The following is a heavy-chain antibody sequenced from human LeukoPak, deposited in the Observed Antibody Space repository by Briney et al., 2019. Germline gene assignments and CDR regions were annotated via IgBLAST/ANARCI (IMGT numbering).Heavy chain of an antibody. CDR2: IYNTGNN. CDR3: ARETRRDGYTFFDY. CDR1: GGSITVSGGSIPTYS. Sequence: SETLSLTCSVSGGSITVSGGSIPTYSWSWIRQPLVKVLEWIANIYNTGNNNYNPSVKSRVTTSVDTSKNQFSLKLSSVTAADTAVYYCARETRRDGYTFFDYWGQGTLVTVSS. D-gene: IGHD5-24*01. V-gene: IGHV4-61*08. J-gene: IGHJ4*02.